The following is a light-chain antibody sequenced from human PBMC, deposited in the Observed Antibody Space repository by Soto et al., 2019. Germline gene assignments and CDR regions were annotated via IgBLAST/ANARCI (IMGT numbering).Light chain of an antibody. CDR1: QSVSSSY. Sequence: EIVLTQSPGTLSFSPGERATLSCRASQSVSSSYLAWYQQKPGQAPRLLIFAASSRASGIPDRFSGSGSGTDFTLTISRLEPEDFALFYCQYHGSSLFTFGGGTKVDIK. CDR3: QYHGSSLFT. V-gene: IGKV3-20*01. CDR2: AAS. J-gene: IGKJ4*01.